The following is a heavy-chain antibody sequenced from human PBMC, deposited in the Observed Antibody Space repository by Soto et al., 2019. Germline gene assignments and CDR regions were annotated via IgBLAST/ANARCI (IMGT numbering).Heavy chain of an antibody. CDR2: ISSSGIP. D-gene: IGHD3-3*01. V-gene: IGHV4-59*08. CDR1: GGSINTDY. CDR3: ARRAVDSLLLGFGYDYGMDV. Sequence: SETLSLTCTVSGGSINTDYWTWIRQAPGRGLEWIGYISSSGIPNYTPSLKSRLTMSVDPSENQFSLKLSSVTAADTAVYYCARRAVDSLLLGFGYDYGMDVSGPAXTVTVS. J-gene: IGHJ6*02.